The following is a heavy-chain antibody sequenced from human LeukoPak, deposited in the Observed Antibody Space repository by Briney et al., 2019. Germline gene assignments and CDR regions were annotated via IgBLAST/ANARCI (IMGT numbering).Heavy chain of an antibody. CDR3: AIPRDGYNRYFDY. Sequence: SETLSLTCTVSGGSISSYYWSWIRQPPGKGLEWIGEINHSGSTNYNPSLKSRVTISVDTSKNQFSLKLSSVTAADTAVYYCAIPRDGYNRYFDYWGQGTLVTVSS. CDR2: INHSGST. J-gene: IGHJ4*02. CDR1: GGSISSYY. V-gene: IGHV4-34*01. D-gene: IGHD5-24*01.